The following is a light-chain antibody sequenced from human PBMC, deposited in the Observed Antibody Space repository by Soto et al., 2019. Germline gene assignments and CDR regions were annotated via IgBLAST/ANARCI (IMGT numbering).Light chain of an antibody. CDR2: GAS. CDR3: EMYGISLYF. V-gene: IGKV3-20*01. Sequence: EIVLTQSPGTLSLSPGERATLSCRASQSVSSSYLAWYQQKPGQAPRLLIYGASSRATGIPDRFSGSGSGKAFLLTTSRLVLEFFAGYTCEMYGISLYFFGKG. CDR1: QSVSSSY. J-gene: IGKJ2*01.